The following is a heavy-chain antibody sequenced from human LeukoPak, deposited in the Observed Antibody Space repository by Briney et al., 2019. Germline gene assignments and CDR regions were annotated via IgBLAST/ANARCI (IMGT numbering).Heavy chain of an antibody. J-gene: IGHJ1*01. CDR1: GGSISSSSYY. D-gene: IGHD3-22*01. CDR3: ARAYYYDSCGYRAEYFQH. CDR2: IYYSGST. V-gene: IGHV4-39*01. Sequence: SETLSLTCTVSGGSISSSSYYWGWIRQPPGKGLEWIGSIYYSGSTYYNPSLKSRVTISVDTSKNQFSLKLSSVTAADTAVYYCARAYYYDSCGYRAEYFQHWGQGNLVTVSS.